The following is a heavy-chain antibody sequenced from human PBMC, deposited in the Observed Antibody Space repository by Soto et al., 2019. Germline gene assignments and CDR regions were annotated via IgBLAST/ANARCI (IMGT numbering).Heavy chain of an antibody. V-gene: IGHV4-31*03. D-gene: IGHD3-9*01. Sequence: QVQLQDSGPGLVKPSQTLSLTCTVSGGSISSGGYYWSWIRQHPGKGLEWIGYIYYSGSTYYNPSLKSRVTISVDTSKNQFSLKLSSVTAEDTAVYYCARPIFTGYYTDAFDIWGQGTMVTVSS. J-gene: IGHJ3*02. CDR1: GGSISSGGYY. CDR2: IYYSGST. CDR3: ARPIFTGYYTDAFDI.